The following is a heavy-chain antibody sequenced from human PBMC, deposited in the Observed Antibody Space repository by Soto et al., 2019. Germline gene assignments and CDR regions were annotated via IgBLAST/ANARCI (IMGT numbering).Heavy chain of an antibody. D-gene: IGHD3-10*01. V-gene: IGHV3-74*01. Sequence: GGSLRLSCAASGFTFSSYWMHCVRQAPGKGLVWVSRINSDGSSTSYADSVKGRFTISRDNAKNTLYLQMNSLRAEDTAVYYCARDDYYGSGSYYNDSSYYYGMDVWGQGTTVTVSS. J-gene: IGHJ6*02. CDR3: ARDDYYGSGSYYNDSSYYYGMDV. CDR1: GFTFSSYW. CDR2: INSDGSST.